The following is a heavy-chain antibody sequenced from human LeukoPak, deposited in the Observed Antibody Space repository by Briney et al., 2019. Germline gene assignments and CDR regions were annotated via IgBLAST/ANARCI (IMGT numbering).Heavy chain of an antibody. J-gene: IGHJ4*02. CDR2: INPNSGVS. CDR3: ARLLCSSTSCYGYFDY. Sequence: GASVKVSCKTSGYSFTGYYMQWVRQAPGQGLEWMGWINPNSGVSNYAQKLQGRVTMTTDTSTSTAYMELRSLRSDDTAVYYCARLLCSSTSCYGYFDYWGQGTLVTVSS. CDR1: GYSFTGYY. D-gene: IGHD2-2*01. V-gene: IGHV1-2*02.